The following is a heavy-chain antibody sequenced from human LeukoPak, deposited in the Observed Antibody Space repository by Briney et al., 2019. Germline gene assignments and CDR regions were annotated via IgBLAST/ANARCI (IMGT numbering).Heavy chain of an antibody. CDR3: ARDYRPYYDSSGYYPY. Sequence: GGSLRLSCAASGFTFSSYAMHWVRQAPGKGLEWVAVISYDGSNKYYADSVKGRFTISRDNSKNTLYLQMSSLRAEDTAVYYCARDYRPYYDSSGYYPYWGQGTLVAVSS. V-gene: IGHV3-30*04. J-gene: IGHJ4*02. CDR1: GFTFSSYA. D-gene: IGHD3-22*01. CDR2: ISYDGSNK.